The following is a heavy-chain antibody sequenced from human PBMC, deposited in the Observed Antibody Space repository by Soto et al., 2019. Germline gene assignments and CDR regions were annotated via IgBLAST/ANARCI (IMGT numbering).Heavy chain of an antibody. CDR3: ARGKNGNWFDP. D-gene: IGHD3-3*01. V-gene: IGHV4-59*01. CDR2: IYYSGST. Sequence: SETLSLTCTVSGGSISSYYWSWIRQPPGKGLEWIGYIYYSGSTNYNPSLKSRVTISVDTSKNQFSLKLSSVTAADTAVYYCARGKNGNWFDPWGQGTLVTVSS. J-gene: IGHJ5*02. CDR1: GGSISSYY.